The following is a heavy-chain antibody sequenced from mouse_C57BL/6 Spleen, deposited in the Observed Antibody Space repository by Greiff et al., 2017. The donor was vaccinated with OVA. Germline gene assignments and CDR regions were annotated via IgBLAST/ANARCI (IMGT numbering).Heavy chain of an antibody. CDR3: ARGGYSNAMDY. D-gene: IGHD2-5*01. V-gene: IGHV5-4*01. CDR2: ISDGGSYT. Sequence: EVQLQESGGGLVKPGGSLKLSCAASGFTFSSYAMSWVRQTPEKRLEWVATISDGGSYTYYPDNVKGRFTISRDNAKNNLYLQMSHLKSEDTAMYYCARGGYSNAMDYWGQGTSVTVSS. CDR1: GFTFSSYA. J-gene: IGHJ4*01.